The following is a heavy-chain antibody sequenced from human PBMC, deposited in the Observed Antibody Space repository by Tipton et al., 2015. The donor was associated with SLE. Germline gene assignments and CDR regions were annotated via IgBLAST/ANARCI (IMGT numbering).Heavy chain of an antibody. J-gene: IGHJ5*02. D-gene: IGHD6-13*01. CDR3: ARSFSSSLYDNWFDP. Sequence: TLSLTCTVSGGSIDTYFWSWIRQPPGKGLEWIGYIYYHGRTSYNPSFESRVTMSVDMSKNQFSLNLNSVTAADTAVYYCARSFSSSLYDNWFDPWGQGSLVTVSS. CDR2: IYYHGRT. V-gene: IGHV4-59*08. CDR1: GGSIDTYF.